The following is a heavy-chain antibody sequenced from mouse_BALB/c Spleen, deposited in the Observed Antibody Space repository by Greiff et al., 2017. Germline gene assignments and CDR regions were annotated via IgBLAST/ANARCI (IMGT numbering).Heavy chain of an antibody. CDR3: ARPEDSSGYFYAMDY. CDR2: INPDSSTI. V-gene: IGHV4-1*02. Sequence: EVKLLESGGGLVQPGGSLKLSCAASGFDFSRYWMSWVRQAPGKGLEWIGEINPDSSTINYTPSLKDKFIISRDNAKNTLYLQMSKVRSEDTALYYCARPEDSSGYFYAMDYWGQGTSVTVSS. D-gene: IGHD3-2*01. J-gene: IGHJ4*01. CDR1: GFDFSRYW.